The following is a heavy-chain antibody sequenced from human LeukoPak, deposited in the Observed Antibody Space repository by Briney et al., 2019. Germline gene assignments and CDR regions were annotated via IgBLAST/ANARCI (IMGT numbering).Heavy chain of an antibody. Sequence: GGSLRLSCAASGFTFISYCSHWVRQAPGKWLEWVAVISYDGSNKYYADSVKGRFTISRDNSKNTLYLQMNSLRAEDTAVYYCARESKGWARDFNFAYRGQGTLVTVSS. J-gene: IGHJ4*02. CDR3: ARESKGWARDFNFAY. CDR1: GFTFISYC. D-gene: IGHD6-19*01. CDR2: ISYDGSNK. V-gene: IGHV3-30*04.